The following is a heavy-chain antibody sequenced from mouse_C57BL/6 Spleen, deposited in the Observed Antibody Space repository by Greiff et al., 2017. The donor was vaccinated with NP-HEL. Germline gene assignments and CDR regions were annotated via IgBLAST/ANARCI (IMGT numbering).Heavy chain of an antibody. Sequence: VKLQQSGAELVRPGTSVKVSCKASGYAFTNYLIEWVKQRPGQGLEWIGVINPGSGGTNYNEKFKGKATLTADKSSSTAYMQLSSLTSEDSAVYFCARRIDYGSFDYWGQGTTLTVSS. CDR3: ARRIDYGSFDY. CDR1: GYAFTNYL. CDR2: INPGSGGT. J-gene: IGHJ2*01. D-gene: IGHD1-1*01. V-gene: IGHV1-54*01.